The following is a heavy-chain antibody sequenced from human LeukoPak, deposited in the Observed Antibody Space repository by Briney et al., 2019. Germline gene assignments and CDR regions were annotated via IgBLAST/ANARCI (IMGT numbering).Heavy chain of an antibody. CDR3: ARLTYSNNWYFRRGLDNWFDP. CDR2: INHSGSA. CDR1: GGSFSRYY. J-gene: IGHJ5*02. D-gene: IGHD6-13*01. Sequence: SETLSLTCAVYGGSFSRYYWTWIRQPPGKGLEWIGEINHSGSANYNPSLKSRVTISVDASKSQFSLRLSSVTAADTAAYYCARLTYSNNWYFRRGLDNWFDPWGQGTLVTVSS. V-gene: IGHV4-34*01.